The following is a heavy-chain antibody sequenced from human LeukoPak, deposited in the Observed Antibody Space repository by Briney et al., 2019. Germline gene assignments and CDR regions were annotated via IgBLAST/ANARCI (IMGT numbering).Heavy chain of an antibody. CDR1: DSSFRIHD. V-gene: IGHV3-23*01. CDR3: AKGPNFGSWRAVDY. Sequence: PGGSLTLSCAASDSSFRIHDMSWVRQTLEKGLEWVSSISGDGASFYADSVKGRFTISRDKSENILYLQMNTLRADDTATYYCAKGPNFGSWRAVDYWGQGSLVTVSS. D-gene: IGHD3-10*01. J-gene: IGHJ4*02. CDR2: ISGDGAS.